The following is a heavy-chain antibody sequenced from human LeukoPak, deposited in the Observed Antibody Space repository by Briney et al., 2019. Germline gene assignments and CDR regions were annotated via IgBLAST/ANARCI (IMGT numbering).Heavy chain of an antibody. CDR1: GFTFSSYW. Sequence: GGSLRLSCAASGFTFSSYWMSWVRQAPGKGLEWVANINQDGSEKYYVDSVRGRFTISRDNPKKSLYLQMNSLRDEDTAVYYCARAYWGSVDYWGQGTLVTVSS. D-gene: IGHD7-27*01. CDR2: INQDGSEK. V-gene: IGHV3-7*03. CDR3: ARAYWGSVDY. J-gene: IGHJ4*02.